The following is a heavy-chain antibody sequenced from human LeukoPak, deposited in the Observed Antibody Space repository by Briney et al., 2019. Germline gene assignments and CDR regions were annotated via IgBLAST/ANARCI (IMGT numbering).Heavy chain of an antibody. CDR3: AREGTTGSLIIDY. V-gene: IGHV3-7*01. J-gene: IGHJ4*02. CDR2: MNEDGSGT. D-gene: IGHD1/OR15-1a*01. CDR1: GFSIRSSW. Sequence: GGSLRLSCAVSGFSIRSSWMSWVRQTPGKGLEWVADMNEDGSGTYYVDSVKGRFTVSRDNAKNSLYLQMSSLRAEDTAVYYCAREGTTGSLIIDYWGQGTLVTVSS.